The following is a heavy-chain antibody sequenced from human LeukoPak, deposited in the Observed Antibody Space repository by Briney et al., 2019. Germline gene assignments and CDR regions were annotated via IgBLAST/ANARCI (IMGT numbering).Heavy chain of an antibody. CDR3: ARHPYDRFDY. D-gene: IGHD3-22*01. CDR1: GGSISSSSYY. Sequence: TETLSLTCSVSGGSISSSSYYWGWIRQPPGKGLEWIGTFHYSGSTYYNPSLKSRVTISVNMSKNQFSLKLISVTAADTAVYYCARHPYDRFDYWGQGTLVTVSS. V-gene: IGHV4-39*07. CDR2: FHYSGST. J-gene: IGHJ4*02.